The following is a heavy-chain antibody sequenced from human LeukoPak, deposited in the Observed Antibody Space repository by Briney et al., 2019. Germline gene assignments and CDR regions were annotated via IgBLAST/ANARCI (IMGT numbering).Heavy chain of an antibody. D-gene: IGHD5-24*01. CDR1: GFTFSSYG. J-gene: IGHJ3*02. CDR3: TRGDGHDAFDI. CDR2: IWYDGSNK. V-gene: IGHV3-33*08. Sequence: GGSLRLSCAASGFTFSSYGMHWVRQAPGKGLEWVAVIWYDGSNKYYADSVKGRFTISRDNSKNTLYLQMNSLRAEDTAVYYCTRGDGHDAFDIWGQGTMVTVSS.